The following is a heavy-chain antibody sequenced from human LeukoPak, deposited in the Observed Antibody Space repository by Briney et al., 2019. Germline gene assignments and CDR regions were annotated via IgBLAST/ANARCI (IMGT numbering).Heavy chain of an antibody. D-gene: IGHD3-10*01. V-gene: IGHV3-7*03. CDR1: GFIFSNYW. CDR3: ARDSLIQYGSGSYWGFDY. CDR2: IKTDGSDK. Sequence: GGSLRLSRAASGFIFSNYWMSWVRQAPGKGPEWVGDIKTDGSDKYYVGSVKGRFTISRDNAKNSLYLQMNSLRAEDTAVYYCARDSLIQYGSGSYWGFDYWGQGILVTVSS. J-gene: IGHJ4*02.